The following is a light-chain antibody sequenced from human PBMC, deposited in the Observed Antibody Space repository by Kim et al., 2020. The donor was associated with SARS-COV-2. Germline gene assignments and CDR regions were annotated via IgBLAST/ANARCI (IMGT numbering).Light chain of an antibody. Sequence: GQSITIACTGTSSDVGGYNYVSWYQQHPGKAPKVTIYDVNKRPSGVSNRFSGSKSGNTASLTISGLQAEDEADYYCSSYTSNTTVLFGGGTQLTVL. J-gene: IGLJ3*02. V-gene: IGLV2-14*03. CDR1: SSDVGGYNY. CDR2: DVN. CDR3: SSYTSNTTVL.